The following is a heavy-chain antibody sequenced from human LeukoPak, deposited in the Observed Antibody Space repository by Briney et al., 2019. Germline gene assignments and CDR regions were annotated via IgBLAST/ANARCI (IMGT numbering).Heavy chain of an antibody. D-gene: IGHD3-22*01. CDR3: ARENYDSSGYKFDY. CDR1: GFTFSSYS. Sequence: GGSLRLSCAASGFTFSSYSMNWVRQAPGKGLEGVSSISSSSSYIYYADSVKGRFTISRDNAKNSLYLQMNSLRAEDTAVYYCARENYDSSGYKFDYWGQGTLVTVSS. V-gene: IGHV3-21*01. J-gene: IGHJ4*02. CDR2: ISSSSSYI.